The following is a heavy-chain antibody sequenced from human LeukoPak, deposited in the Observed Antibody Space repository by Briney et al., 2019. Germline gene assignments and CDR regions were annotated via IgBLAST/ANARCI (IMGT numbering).Heavy chain of an antibody. CDR3: ARSVYSSSSLFDY. J-gene: IGHJ4*02. V-gene: IGHV3-21*01. CDR2: ISSSSSYI. D-gene: IGHD6-6*01. CDR1: GFSFNIEN. Sequence: GGSLRLSCAASGFSFNIENMNWVRQAPGKGLEWVSSISSSSSYIYYADSVKGRFTISRDNAKNSLYLQMNSLRAEDTAVYYCARSVYSSSSLFDYWGQGTLVTVSS.